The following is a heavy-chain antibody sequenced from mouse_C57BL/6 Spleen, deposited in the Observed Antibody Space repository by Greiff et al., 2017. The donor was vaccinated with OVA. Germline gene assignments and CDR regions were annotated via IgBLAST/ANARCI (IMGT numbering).Heavy chain of an antibody. D-gene: IGHD4-1*01. J-gene: IGHJ4*01. V-gene: IGHV1-15*01. CDR1: GYTFTDYE. Sequence: QVQLQQSGAELVRPGASVTLSCKASGYTFTDYEMHWVKQTPVHGLEWIGAIDPETGGTAYNQKFKGKAILTADKSSSTAYMELRSLTSEDSAVYYCTGKGYYAMDYWGQGTSVTVSS. CDR3: TGKGYYAMDY. CDR2: IDPETGGT.